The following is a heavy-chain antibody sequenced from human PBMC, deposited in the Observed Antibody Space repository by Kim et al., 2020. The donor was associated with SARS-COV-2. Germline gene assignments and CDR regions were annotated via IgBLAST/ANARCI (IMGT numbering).Heavy chain of an antibody. CDR2: IYYSGST. CDR1: GGSISGYY. J-gene: IGHJ6*02. V-gene: IGHV4-59*01. CDR3: ARDNPRIYYGMDV. Sequence: SETLSLTCTVSGGSISGYYWSWIRQPPGKGLEWIGYIYYSGSTNYNPSLKSRVTISVDTSKNQFSLKLSSVTAADTAMYYCARDNPRIYYGMDVWGQGTTVTVSS.